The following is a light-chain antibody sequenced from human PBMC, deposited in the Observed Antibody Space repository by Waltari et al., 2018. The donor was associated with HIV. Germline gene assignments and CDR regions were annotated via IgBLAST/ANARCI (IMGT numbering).Light chain of an antibody. J-gene: IGLJ3*02. CDR2: EGS. Sequence: SALTPPASVSGSPGQSITISCTGTSRDVGRYNLVSCYQQHPGKGPKLMFYEGSTRPSGVPNIFSGSKRGSTDSLTIAGLQAEDEAAYYCCSFAGSSTWVFGGGTKLTVL. CDR1: SRDVGRYNL. V-gene: IGLV2-23*01. CDR3: CSFAGSSTWV.